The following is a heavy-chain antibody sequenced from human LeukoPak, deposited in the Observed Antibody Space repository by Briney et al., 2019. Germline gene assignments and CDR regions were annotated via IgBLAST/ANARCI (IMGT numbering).Heavy chain of an antibody. CDR2: IYHSGST. CDR3: ARRSTAPWDAFDI. Sequence: SGGSLRLSCAASGFTFSSYWMSWVRQPPGKGLEWIGEIYHSGSTNYNPSLKSRVTISVDKSKNQFSLKLSSVTAADTAVYYCARRSTAPWDAFDIWGQGTMGTVSS. J-gene: IGHJ3*02. D-gene: IGHD5/OR15-5a*01. CDR1: GFTFSSYW. V-gene: IGHV4-4*02.